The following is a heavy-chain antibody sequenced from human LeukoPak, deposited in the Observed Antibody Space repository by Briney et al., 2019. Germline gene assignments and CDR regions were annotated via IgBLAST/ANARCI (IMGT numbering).Heavy chain of an antibody. J-gene: IGHJ5*02. D-gene: IGHD6-13*01. CDR2: INHSGST. CDR3: TRSSWYQRRWFDP. CDR1: GGSFSGYY. Sequence: SETLSLTCAVYGGSFSGYYWSWIRQPPGKGLEWIGEINHSGSTNYNPSLKSRVTISVDTSKNQFSLKLSSVTAADTAVYYCTRSSWYQRRWFDPWGQGTLVTVSS. V-gene: IGHV4-34*01.